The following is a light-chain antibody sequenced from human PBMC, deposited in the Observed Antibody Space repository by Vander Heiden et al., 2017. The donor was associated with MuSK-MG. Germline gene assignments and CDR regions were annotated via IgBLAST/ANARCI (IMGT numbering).Light chain of an antibody. J-gene: IGKJ4*01. CDR3: QQSYSTGLT. CDR1: QNIRNF. Sequence: DIQMTQSPFSLSASVGDRVTITCRASQNIRNFLNWYQQKPGKAPKVLISDASRLQSGVPSRFSGSQSGTDFTLTITSLQVEDFATYFCQQSYSTGLTFGGGTKVEVK. CDR2: DAS. V-gene: IGKV1-39*01.